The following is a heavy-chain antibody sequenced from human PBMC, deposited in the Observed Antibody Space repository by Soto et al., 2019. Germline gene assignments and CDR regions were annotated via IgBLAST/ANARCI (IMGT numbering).Heavy chain of an antibody. CDR3: ARTDSDYYSWLDT. Sequence: SETLSLTCTVSGGSISSYYWSWIRQPPGKGLEWIGYIYYSGSTNYNPSLKSRVTISVDTSKNPFSLKLSSLPAADTAVYYCARTDSDYYSWLDTWGQGTLVTVSS. D-gene: IGHD2-21*02. CDR1: GGSISSYY. CDR2: IYYSGST. J-gene: IGHJ5*02. V-gene: IGHV4-59*01.